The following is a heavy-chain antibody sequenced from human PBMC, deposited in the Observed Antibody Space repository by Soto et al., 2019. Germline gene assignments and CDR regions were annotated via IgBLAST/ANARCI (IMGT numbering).Heavy chain of an antibody. CDR1: GVTVSSNY. D-gene: IGHD5-18*01. CDR2: IYSGGST. J-gene: IGHJ4*02. V-gene: IGHV3-66*04. CDR3: ARHGYNYGGGYFDY. Sequence: EVQLVESGGGLVQPGGSLRLSCAASGVTVSSNYMSWVRQAPGKGLEWVSVIYSGGSTYYADSVKDRFTISRDNSKNTLYPQMNSLRAEDTAVYYCARHGYNYGGGYFDYWGQGTLVTVYS.